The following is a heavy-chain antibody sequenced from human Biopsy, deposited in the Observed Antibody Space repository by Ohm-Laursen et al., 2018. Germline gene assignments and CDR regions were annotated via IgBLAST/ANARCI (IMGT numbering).Heavy chain of an antibody. J-gene: IGHJ4*02. Sequence: SSANVSCKVPTGTFNSYGIIWVRQAPGQGLEWMGRIIPILRTTAYAQTFLGRVTITADSPTSTVDMELTSLTSDDTAVYFCAREAIGYQLPCDDWGQGTLVTVSS. D-gene: IGHD2-2*01. CDR1: TGTFNSYG. CDR2: IIPILRTT. CDR3: AREAIGYQLPCDD. V-gene: IGHV1-69*11.